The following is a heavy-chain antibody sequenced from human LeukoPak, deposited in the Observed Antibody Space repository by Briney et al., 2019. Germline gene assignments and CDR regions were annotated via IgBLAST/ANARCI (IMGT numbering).Heavy chain of an antibody. D-gene: IGHD3-10*01. CDR2: IYYSGTT. V-gene: IGHV4-39*01. J-gene: IGHJ6*03. CDR3: ARSMVRGVKGYYYYMDV. CDR1: GGSISSSSYY. Sequence: PSETLSLTCTVSGGSISSSSYYWGWIRQPPGKGLEWIGSIYYSGTTYYNPSLKSRVTISVDTSKNQFSLKLSSVTAADTAVYYCARSMVRGVKGYYYYMDVWGKGTTVTVSS.